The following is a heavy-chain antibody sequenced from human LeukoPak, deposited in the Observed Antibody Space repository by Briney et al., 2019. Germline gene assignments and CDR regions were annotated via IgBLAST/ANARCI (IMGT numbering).Heavy chain of an antibody. V-gene: IGHV3-13*01. CDR2: IGTAGDT. J-gene: IGHJ3*02. Sequence: PGGSLRLSCAASGFTFSSYDMHWVRQATGQGLEWVSAIGTAGDTYYPGSLKGRFTVSRENAKNSLYLQMNSLRGGDTAVYYCARVTYFHGLGRDAFDIWGQGTMVTVSS. CDR3: ARVTYFHGLGRDAFDI. CDR1: GFTFSSYD. D-gene: IGHD1-14*01.